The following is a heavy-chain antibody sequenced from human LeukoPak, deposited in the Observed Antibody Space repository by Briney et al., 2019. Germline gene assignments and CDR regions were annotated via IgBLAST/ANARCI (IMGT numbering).Heavy chain of an antibody. J-gene: IGHJ5*02. Sequence: PGGSLRLSCAVSGFSSSTYNMNWVRQAPGKGLEWVSSISTTSTYIYYADSVKGRFTISRDNANNSLYLQMNSLRAEDTAVYYCASWQTYGPEGFDPWGQGTLVTVSS. CDR1: GFSSSTYN. CDR3: ASWQTYGPEGFDP. CDR2: ISTTSTYI. D-gene: IGHD3-10*01. V-gene: IGHV3-21*01.